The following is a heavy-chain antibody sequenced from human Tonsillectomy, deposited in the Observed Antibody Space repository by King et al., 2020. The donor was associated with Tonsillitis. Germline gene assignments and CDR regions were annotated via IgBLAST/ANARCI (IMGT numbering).Heavy chain of an antibody. CDR1: GFIFSSYA. J-gene: IGHJ1*01. D-gene: IGHD5-18*01. V-gene: IGHV3-30*09. CDR2: ISYDGKNE. Sequence: VQLVESGGGVVQPGRSLGLSCAASGFIFSSYAMHWARQAPGKGLEWVAVISYDGKNEYYADSVRGRFAISRDNSKNTLYLQMNSLRAEDTAVYYCSAGYSFASGEHWGQGTLVTVSS. CDR3: SAGYSFASGEH.